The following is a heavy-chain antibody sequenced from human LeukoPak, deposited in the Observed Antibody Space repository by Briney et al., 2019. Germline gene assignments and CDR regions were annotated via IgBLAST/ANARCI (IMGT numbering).Heavy chain of an antibody. Sequence: SETLSLTCTVSGGSISSSSYYWGWIRQPPGKGLEWIGSIYYSGSTYYNPSLKSRVTISVDTSKNQFSLKLSSVTAADTAVYYCARSIAARHDVFDYWGQGTLVTVSS. V-gene: IGHV4-39*07. CDR2: IYYSGST. D-gene: IGHD6-6*01. J-gene: IGHJ4*02. CDR1: GGSISSSSYY. CDR3: ARSIAARHDVFDY.